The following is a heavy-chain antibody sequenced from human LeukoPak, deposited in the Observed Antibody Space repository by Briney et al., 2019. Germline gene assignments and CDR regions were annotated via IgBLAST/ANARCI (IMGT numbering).Heavy chain of an antibody. CDR1: GFTFKNYA. Sequence: QPGGSLRLSCAASGFTFKNYAMSWVRQAPGKGLEWVSAIRGSGRGDSTYYAASVKGRFTISRDNSKNTLYLQMNSLRAEDTAVYSCAKSTPHYYGSGSLLGNQDYWGQGTLVTVSS. CDR3: AKSTPHYYGSGSLLGNQDY. CDR2: IRGSGRGDST. D-gene: IGHD3-10*01. V-gene: IGHV3-23*01. J-gene: IGHJ4*02.